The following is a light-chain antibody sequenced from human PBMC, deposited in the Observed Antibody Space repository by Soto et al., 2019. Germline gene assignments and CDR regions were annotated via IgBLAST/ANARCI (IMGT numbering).Light chain of an antibody. CDR3: QQYNNWRT. V-gene: IGKV3-15*01. CDR2: GAS. J-gene: IGKJ1*01. Sequence: EIVMTQSPATLSVSPGERATLSCRASQSVSSNLAWYQQKPGQAPRLLIYGASTRATGLPARFSGSGSGTEFTLTSSSLHSEDFAVYYCQQYNNWRTFGQGTKVEIK. CDR1: QSVSSN.